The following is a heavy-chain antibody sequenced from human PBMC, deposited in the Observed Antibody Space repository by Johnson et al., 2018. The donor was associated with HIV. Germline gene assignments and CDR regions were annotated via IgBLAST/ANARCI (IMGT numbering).Heavy chain of an antibody. J-gene: IGHJ3*02. D-gene: IGHD4-23*01. CDR3: AKVGATVITTRGEAFDI. Sequence: QVQLVESGGGVVQPGRSLRLSCAASGFTFSSYTMQWVRQAPGKGLEWVAVMSYDGISEYNADSVKGRFTISRDNSKNTLYLQMNSLRAEDTAVYYCAKVGATVITTRGEAFDIWGQGTMVTVSS. CDR1: GFTFSSYT. CDR2: MSYDGISE. V-gene: IGHV3-30*04.